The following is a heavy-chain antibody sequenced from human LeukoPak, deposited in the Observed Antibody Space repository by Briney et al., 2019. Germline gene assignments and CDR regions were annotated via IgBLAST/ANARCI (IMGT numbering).Heavy chain of an antibody. Sequence: SETLSLTCTVAGGSISSDVHYWDWLRQAPGKGLEWIGSLLYNGNTWYNPSLESRVTISVDTSENQFSLRLTSVNAADTALYFCTRRGSGNGGTYAGMDVWGPGTSVTVSS. J-gene: IGHJ6*02. V-gene: IGHV4-39*01. D-gene: IGHD1-26*01. CDR1: GGSISSDVHY. CDR2: LLYNGNT. CDR3: TRRGSGNGGTYAGMDV.